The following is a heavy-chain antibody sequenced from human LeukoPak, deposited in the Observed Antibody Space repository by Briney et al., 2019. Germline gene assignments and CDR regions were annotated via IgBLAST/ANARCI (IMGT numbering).Heavy chain of an antibody. Sequence: SQTLSLTCAISEDSVSSNSAAWNWIRQSPSRGLEWLGRTYYRSKWYNDYAVSVKSRITINPDTSKNQFSLRLNSVTPEDTAVYYCAGGSYYRTDAFDIWGQGTMVTVSS. J-gene: IGHJ3*02. CDR2: TYYRSKWYN. CDR3: AGGSYYRTDAFDI. D-gene: IGHD1-26*01. V-gene: IGHV6-1*01. CDR1: EDSVSSNSAA.